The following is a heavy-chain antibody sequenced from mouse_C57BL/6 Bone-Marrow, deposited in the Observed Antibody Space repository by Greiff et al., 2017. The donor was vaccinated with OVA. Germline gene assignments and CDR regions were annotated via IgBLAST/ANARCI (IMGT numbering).Heavy chain of an antibody. CDR1: GFTFSSYA. CDR3: ARDGGD. CDR2: ISDGGSYT. J-gene: IGHJ2*01. Sequence: EVHLVESGGGLVKPGGSLKLSCAASGFTFSSYAMSWVRQTPEKRLEWVATISDGGSYTYYPDNVKGRFTISRDNAKNNLYLQMSHLKSEDTAMYYCARDGGDWGQGTTLTVSS. V-gene: IGHV5-4*01.